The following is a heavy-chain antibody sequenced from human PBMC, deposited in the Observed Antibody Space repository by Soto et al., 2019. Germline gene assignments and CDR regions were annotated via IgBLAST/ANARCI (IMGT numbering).Heavy chain of an antibody. CDR3: AREPCGAARPSWFDP. V-gene: IGHV4-61*01. J-gene: IGHJ5*02. Sequence: SETLSLNCTVSGGSVSSGSYYWSWILQPPGKGLEWIGYIYYSGSTNYNPSLKSRVTISVDTSKNQFSLKLISVTAADTAVYYCAREPCGAARPSWFDPWGQGTLVTVSS. D-gene: IGHD6-6*01. CDR2: IYYSGST. CDR1: GGSVSSGSYY.